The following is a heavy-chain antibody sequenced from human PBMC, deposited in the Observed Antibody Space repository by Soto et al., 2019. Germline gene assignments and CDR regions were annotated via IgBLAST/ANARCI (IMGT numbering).Heavy chain of an antibody. CDR3: AREYGNYGPDY. Sequence: QVQLVQSGAEVKKPGASVKVSRKASGYTFTTYGIDWVRQAPGQGLEWMGWISGYNGNTNYAQKLQGRVTMTSDTSTNTAYMELRSLRSDDTAVYYCAREYGNYGPDYWGQGTLVTVSS. D-gene: IGHD4-17*01. J-gene: IGHJ4*02. CDR2: ISGYNGNT. CDR1: GYTFTTYG. V-gene: IGHV1-18*01.